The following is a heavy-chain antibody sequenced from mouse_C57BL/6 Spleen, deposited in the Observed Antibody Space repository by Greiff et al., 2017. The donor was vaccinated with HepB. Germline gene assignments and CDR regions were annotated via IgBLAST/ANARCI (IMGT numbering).Heavy chain of an antibody. CDR3: TTPLYGNYDFDV. D-gene: IGHD2-1*01. CDR2: IDPENGDT. Sequence: EVKLQESGAELVRPGASVKLSCTASGFNIKDDYMHWVKQRPEQGLEWIGWIDPENGDTEYASKFQGKATITADTSSNTAYLQLSSLTSEDTAVYYCTTPLYGNYDFDVWGTGTTVTVSS. V-gene: IGHV14-4*01. J-gene: IGHJ1*03. CDR1: GFNIKDDY.